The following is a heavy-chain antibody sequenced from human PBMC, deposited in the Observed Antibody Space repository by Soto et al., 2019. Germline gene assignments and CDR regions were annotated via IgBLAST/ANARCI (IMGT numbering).Heavy chain of an antibody. D-gene: IGHD2-8*01. Sequence: PVGSLRLSCAASGFTFSSYEMNWVRQAPGKGLEWVSYIRSSGSTIYYADSVKGRFTISRDNAKNSLYLQMNSLRAEDTAVYYCARPLNGADAFDIWGQGTMVTVSS. CDR2: IRSSGSTI. J-gene: IGHJ3*02. V-gene: IGHV3-48*03. CDR3: ARPLNGADAFDI. CDR1: GFTFSSYE.